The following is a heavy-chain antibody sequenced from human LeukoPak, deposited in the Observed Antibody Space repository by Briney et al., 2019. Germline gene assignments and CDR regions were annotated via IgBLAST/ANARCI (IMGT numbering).Heavy chain of an antibody. J-gene: IGHJ4*02. V-gene: IGHV3-30*18. CDR3: AKDRRGNYYVLDY. CDR1: GFNFSSYG. Sequence: QPGRSLRLSCAASGFNFSSYGMHWVRQAPGKGLEWVAVTSYDGYNKYYVDSVKGRFTISRDNPKNALYLQMNSLRGEDTAVYYCAKDRRGNYYVLDYWSQGTLVTVSS. D-gene: IGHD1-26*01. CDR2: TSYDGYNK.